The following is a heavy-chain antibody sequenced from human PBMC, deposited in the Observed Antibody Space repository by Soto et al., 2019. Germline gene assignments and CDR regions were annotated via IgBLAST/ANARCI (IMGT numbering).Heavy chain of an antibody. Sequence: GGSLRISCEASGFTFISYWMHWVRQAPGKGLVWVSRISSDGSSTTYADSVKGRFTISRDNAKNTLYMKMDSLRAEDTGVYYCARGPYCISTSCYDWFDPWGQGTLVTVSS. CDR1: GFTFISYW. V-gene: IGHV3-74*01. J-gene: IGHJ5*02. CDR2: ISSDGSST. D-gene: IGHD2-2*01. CDR3: ARGPYCISTSCYDWFDP.